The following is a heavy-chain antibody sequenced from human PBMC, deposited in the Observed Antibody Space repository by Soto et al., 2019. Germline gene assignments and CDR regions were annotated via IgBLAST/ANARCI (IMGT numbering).Heavy chain of an antibody. CDR2: IIPILGIA. CDR3: ATRARVSVVVVAATRAGEVDS. CDR1: GGTFSSYT. Sequence: QVQLVQSGAEVKKPGSSVKVSCKASGGTFSSYTISWVRQAPGQGLEWMGRIIPILGIANYAQKFQGRVTIAADKITSTAYMELGSLRSEDTAVDYCATRARVSVVVVAATRAGEVDSWGQGTLVTVSS. D-gene: IGHD2-15*01. V-gene: IGHV1-69*02. J-gene: IGHJ4*02.